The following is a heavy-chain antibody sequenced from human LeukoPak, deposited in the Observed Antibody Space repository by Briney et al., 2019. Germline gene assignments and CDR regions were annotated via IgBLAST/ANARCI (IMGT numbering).Heavy chain of an antibody. J-gene: IGHJ4*02. CDR2: IIPIFGTA. V-gene: IGHV1-69*05. CDR1: GGTFSSYA. D-gene: IGHD4-17*01. CDR3: ASRAAIMTTVTRRTPFGWDY. Sequence: ASVKVSCKASGGTFSSYAISWVRQAPGQGLEWMGGIIPIFGTANYAQKFQGRVTITTDESTSTAYMELSSLRSEDTAVYYCASRAAIMTTVTRRTPFGWDYWGQGTLVTVSP.